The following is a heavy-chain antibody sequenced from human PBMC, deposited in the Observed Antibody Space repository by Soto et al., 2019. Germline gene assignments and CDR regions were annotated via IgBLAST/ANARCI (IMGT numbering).Heavy chain of an antibody. D-gene: IGHD6-6*01. CDR2: IYYSGST. J-gene: IGHJ4*02. CDR1: GGSISSGDYY. V-gene: IGHV4-30-4*01. CDR3: ARSHSSSSRPYYFDY. Sequence: PSETLSLTCTVSGGSISSGDYYWSWIRQPPGKGLEWIGYIYYSGSTYYNPSLKSRVTISVDTSKNQFSLKLSSVTAADTAVYYCARSHSSSSRPYYFDYWGQGTLVTVS.